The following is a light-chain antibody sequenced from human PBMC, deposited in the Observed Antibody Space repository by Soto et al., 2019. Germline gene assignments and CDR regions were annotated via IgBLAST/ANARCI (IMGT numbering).Light chain of an antibody. CDR1: QSVSSSF. J-gene: IGKJ1*01. V-gene: IGKV3-20*01. CDR3: QHYGDSRT. Sequence: ELVLTQSPGTLSLSPGERATLSCRASQSVSSSFLAWYQQKPGQAPRLLIYGAASRATGIPDRFSGSGSRTDFTLSISRLGPEDFAVYYCQHYGDSRTFGQGTKVEIK. CDR2: GAA.